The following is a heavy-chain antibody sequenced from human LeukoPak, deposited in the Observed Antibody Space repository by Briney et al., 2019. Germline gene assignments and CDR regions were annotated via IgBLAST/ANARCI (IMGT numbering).Heavy chain of an antibody. CDR1: GYTFSAYY. J-gene: IGHJ6*03. CDR2: LNPNIGGT. V-gene: IGHV1-2*02. Sequence: ASVKVSWKASGYTFSAYYLHWVRQAPGQGLEWMGWLNPNIGGTNYAQKFQGRVTMTRDTSINTAYMELSRLRSDDTAVYYCPRSDQFPYYMDVWGKGTTVTVSS. D-gene: IGHD2-2*01. CDR3: PRSDQFPYYMDV.